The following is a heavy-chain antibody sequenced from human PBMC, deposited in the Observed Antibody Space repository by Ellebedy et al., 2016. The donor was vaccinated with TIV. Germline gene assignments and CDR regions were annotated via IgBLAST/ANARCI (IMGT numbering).Heavy chain of an antibody. CDR3: AGDLDV. CDR1: RVPFRSYW. V-gene: IGHV3-74*01. J-gene: IGHJ4*02. Sequence: GESLKISCAASRVPFRSYWMHWVRQAPGEGLVWVARINNDGSSTNYADSVKGRFTISRDNAERILYLQMNSLRVEDTAMYYCAGDLDVWGQGILVTVSS. CDR2: INNDGSST. D-gene: IGHD3-3*01.